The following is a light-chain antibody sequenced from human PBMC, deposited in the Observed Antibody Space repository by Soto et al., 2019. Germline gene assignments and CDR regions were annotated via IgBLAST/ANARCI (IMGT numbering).Light chain of an antibody. Sequence: DIQMTQSPSSLSASVGDRVTITCQASQDISNYLNWYQQKPGKAPKLLIYDASNLETGVPSRFSESGSGTDFTFTISSLQPEDIATYYCQQYDNLPRTCGQGTNQEIK. V-gene: IGKV1-33*01. CDR1: QDISNY. J-gene: IGKJ2*02. CDR3: QQYDNLPRT. CDR2: DAS.